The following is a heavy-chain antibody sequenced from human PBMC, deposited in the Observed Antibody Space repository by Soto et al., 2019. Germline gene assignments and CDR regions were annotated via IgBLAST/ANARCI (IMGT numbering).Heavy chain of an antibody. J-gene: IGHJ4*02. V-gene: IGHV1-69*10. CDR3: ATTKRRIAAGEE. CDR1: GCTFSSYA. CDR2: IIPIFGIS. Sequence: ASVQVSCKASGCTFSSYAISWVRQAPGQGLAWMGGIIPIFGISNYAQKFQGRVTNTADKSTSKAYMELSSLRSEDTDVDYCATTKRRIAAGEEWGQGTLVTVSS. D-gene: IGHD6-13*01.